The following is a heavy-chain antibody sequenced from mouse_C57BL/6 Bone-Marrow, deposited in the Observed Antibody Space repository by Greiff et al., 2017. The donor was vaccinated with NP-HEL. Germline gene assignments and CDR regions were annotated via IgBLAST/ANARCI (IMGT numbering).Heavy chain of an antibody. J-gene: IGHJ1*03. CDR2: IHPNSGST. D-gene: IGHD1-1*01. CDR3: ARRTVHYYGSSYWYVDV. CDR1: GYTFTSYW. Sequence: QVQLQQPGAELVKPGASVKLSCKASGYTFTSYWMHWVKQRPGQGLEWIGMIHPNSGSTNYNEKFKSKATLTVDKSSSTAYMQLSSLTSEDSAVYYCARRTVHYYGSSYWYVDVWGTGTTVTVSA. V-gene: IGHV1-64*01.